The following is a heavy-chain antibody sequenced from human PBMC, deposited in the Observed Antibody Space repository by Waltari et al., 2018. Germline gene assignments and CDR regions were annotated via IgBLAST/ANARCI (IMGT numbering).Heavy chain of an antibody. J-gene: IGHJ4*02. Sequence: QMELQESGPRLVKPSETLSLTCNVSGDSISGSRNYWAWLRQPPGKNLQWIGSYYYSWPTYYHPSLKGRFAISVDTSRNQFSLNVNSVTAADTGIYYCARQLRFVDWIPRYFDSWGRGTLATVSS. CDR1: GDSISGSRNY. D-gene: IGHD3-3*01. CDR2: YYYSWPT. CDR3: ARQLRFVDWIPRYFDS. V-gene: IGHV4-39*01.